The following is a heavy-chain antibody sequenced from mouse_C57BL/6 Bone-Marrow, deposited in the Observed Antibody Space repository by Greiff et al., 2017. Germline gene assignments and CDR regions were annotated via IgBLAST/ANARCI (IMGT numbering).Heavy chain of an antibody. D-gene: IGHD3-2*02. CDR1: GYTFTSYW. V-gene: IGHV1-59*01. CDR2: IDPSDSYT. CDR3: ARSSGPLDMDY. Sequence: QVQLQQPGAELVRPGTSVKLSCKASGYTFTSYWMHWVKQRPGQGLEWIGVIDPSDSYTNYNQKFKGKATMTVDTSSSTAYMQLSSLTSEDSAVYYCARSSGPLDMDYWGQGTSVTVSS. J-gene: IGHJ4*01.